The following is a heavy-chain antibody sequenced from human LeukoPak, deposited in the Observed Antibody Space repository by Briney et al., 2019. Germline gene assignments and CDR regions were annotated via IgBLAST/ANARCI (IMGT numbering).Heavy chain of an antibody. Sequence: PGGSLRLSCAAPGFSFDDYAIHWVRQAPGKGLEWVSLISGDGGSTFYVDSVKGRSTISRDNSKNSLYLQMSSLRSEDTALYYCARESDSSGWYDSWGQGTLVTVSS. CDR3: ARESDSSGWYDS. D-gene: IGHD3-22*01. V-gene: IGHV3-43*02. J-gene: IGHJ5*01. CDR1: GFSFDDYA. CDR2: ISGDGGST.